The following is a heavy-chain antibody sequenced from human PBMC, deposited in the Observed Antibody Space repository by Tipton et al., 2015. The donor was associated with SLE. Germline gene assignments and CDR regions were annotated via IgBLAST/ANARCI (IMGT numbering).Heavy chain of an antibody. CDR3: TRVESTSWAFDI. D-gene: IGHD2/OR15-2a*01. J-gene: IGHJ3*02. CDR1: GFRFSDYR. V-gene: IGHV3-74*01. Sequence: SLRLSCAASGFRFSDYRMHWVRQAPGKGLVWVSRINSDGRITNYADSVKGRFTISRDNAKNTLYLQMNSLRAEDTAVYYCTRVESTSWAFDIWGQGTIVTVSS. CDR2: INSDGRIT.